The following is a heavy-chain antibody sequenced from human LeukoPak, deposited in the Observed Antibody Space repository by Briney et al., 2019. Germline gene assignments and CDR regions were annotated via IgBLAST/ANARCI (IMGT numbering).Heavy chain of an antibody. Sequence: GGSLILSCAASGFTFNSYWMSWVRQAAGKGLEWVANIKEDGSAQYYVDSVKGRFTISRDNAKNSLNLQMNSLRAEDTAVYYCATSSNAPGNHWGQGTLVTVSS. CDR3: ATSSNAPGNH. J-gene: IGHJ5*02. CDR1: GFTFNSYW. V-gene: IGHV3-7*01. CDR2: IKEDGSAQ.